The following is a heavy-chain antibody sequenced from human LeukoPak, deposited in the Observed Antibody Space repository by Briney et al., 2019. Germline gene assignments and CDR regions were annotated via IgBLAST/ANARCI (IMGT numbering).Heavy chain of an antibody. V-gene: IGHV4-30-2*01. CDR3: ARVDYEGYCSGGSCPNWFDP. CDR1: GYAITSGGFS. J-gene: IGHJ5*02. CDR2: IYHSGST. Sequence: PSQTLSLTCTVSGYAITSGGFSWNWIRQPPGKGLEWIGYIYHSGSTYYNPSLKSRVTISVDRSKNQFSLKLSSVTAADTAVYYCARVDYEGYCSGGSCPNWFDPWGQGTLVTVPS. D-gene: IGHD2-15*01.